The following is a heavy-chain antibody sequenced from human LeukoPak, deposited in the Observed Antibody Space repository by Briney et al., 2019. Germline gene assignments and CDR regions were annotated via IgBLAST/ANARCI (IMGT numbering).Heavy chain of an antibody. V-gene: IGHV1-2*02. Sequence: ASVKVSCKASGYTFTGYYMHWVRQAPGQGLEWMGWINPNSGGTNYAQKFQGRVTMTRDTSISTAYMELSRLRSDDTAVYYCARGRYNWNDGYYYYMDVWGKGTTVTVSS. D-gene: IGHD1-1*01. CDR2: INPNSGGT. CDR3: ARGRYNWNDGYYYYMDV. J-gene: IGHJ6*03. CDR1: GYTFTGYY.